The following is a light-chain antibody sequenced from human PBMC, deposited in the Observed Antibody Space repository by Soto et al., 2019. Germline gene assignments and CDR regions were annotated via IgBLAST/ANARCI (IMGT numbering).Light chain of an antibody. CDR1: QNVHSN. CDR3: QQYNNWPLT. CDR2: DTS. J-gene: IGKJ4*01. V-gene: IGKV3-15*01. Sequence: EVVMTQSPATLSVSPGDGATLSCRASQNVHSNLAWYQQKPGQAPRLLIYDTSTRPTDIPFKFSGGGSGTEFTLTISSLQSEDFAVYYCQQYNNWPLTFGGGTKVEIK.